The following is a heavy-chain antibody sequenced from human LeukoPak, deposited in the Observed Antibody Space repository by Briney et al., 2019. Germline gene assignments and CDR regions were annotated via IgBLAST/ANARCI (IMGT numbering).Heavy chain of an antibody. V-gene: IGHV4-59*08. CDR1: GGSISSYY. Sequence: KPSETLSLTCTVSGGSISSYYWSWIRQPPGKGLEWIGYIYYSGSTNYNPSLKSRVTISVDTSKNQFSLKLSSVTAADTAVYYCARSQGGWYPHFNYWGQGTLVTVSS. CDR3: ARSQGGWYPHFNY. D-gene: IGHD6-19*01. CDR2: IYYSGST. J-gene: IGHJ4*02.